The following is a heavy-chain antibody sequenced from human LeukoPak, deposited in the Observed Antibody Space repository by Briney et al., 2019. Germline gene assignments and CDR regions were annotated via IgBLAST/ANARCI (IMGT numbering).Heavy chain of an antibody. V-gene: IGHV1-69*13. CDR3: ARDRDYSNYFYYYGMDV. CDR2: IIPIFGTA. J-gene: IGHJ6*02. D-gene: IGHD4-11*01. CDR1: GGTFSSYA. Sequence: SVKVSCKASGGTFSSYAISWVRQAPGQGLEWMGGIIPIFGTANYAQKFQGRVTITADESTSTAYMELSSLRSEDTAVHYCARDRDYSNYFYYYGMDVWDQGTTVTVSS.